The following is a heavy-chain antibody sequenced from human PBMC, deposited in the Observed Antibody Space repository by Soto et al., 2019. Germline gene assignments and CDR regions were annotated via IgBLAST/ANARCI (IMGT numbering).Heavy chain of an antibody. V-gene: IGHV3-30*03. CDR3: ARVRAPMIVNSIDWYFDW. D-gene: IGHD3-22*01. CDR2: ISYDGSNE. J-gene: IGHJ2*01. Sequence: QVQLVESGGGVVQPGRSLRLSCAASGFTFSSYGMHWVRQAPGKGLEWVAFISYDGSNEYYVDSVKGRFTISRDNSRNMLYLEMNSLRAKDTAVYFCARVRAPMIVNSIDWYFDWWGRGTLVTVSS. CDR1: GFTFSSYG.